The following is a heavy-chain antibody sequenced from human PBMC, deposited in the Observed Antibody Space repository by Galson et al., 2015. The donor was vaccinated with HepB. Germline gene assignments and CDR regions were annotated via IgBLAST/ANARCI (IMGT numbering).Heavy chain of an antibody. D-gene: IGHD1-26*01. J-gene: IGHJ5*02. CDR1: GFTFSGSA. V-gene: IGHV3-73*01. CDR3: ARLGDLYGSSSA. CDR2: IGSKANNYAT. Sequence: SLRLSCAASGFTFSGSAIHWVRQTSGQGLEWVGRIGSKANNYATAYAASVTGRFTISRDDSKNTAFLQMNTLKTADTSVYYCARLGDLYGSSSAWGQGTLVTVSS.